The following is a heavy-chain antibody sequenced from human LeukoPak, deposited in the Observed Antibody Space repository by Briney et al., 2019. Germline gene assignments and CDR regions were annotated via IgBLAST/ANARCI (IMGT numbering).Heavy chain of an antibody. J-gene: IGHJ6*04. D-gene: IGHD3-3*01. Sequence: EASVKVSCKASGGTFSSYTISWVRQAPGQGLEWMGRIIPILGIANYAQKFQGRVTITADKSTSTAYMELSSLRSEDTAVYYCARVGPSPYYDFWSGILDVWGKGTTVTVSS. CDR3: ARVGPSPYYDFWSGILDV. CDR1: GGTFSSYT. V-gene: IGHV1-69*02. CDR2: IIPILGIA.